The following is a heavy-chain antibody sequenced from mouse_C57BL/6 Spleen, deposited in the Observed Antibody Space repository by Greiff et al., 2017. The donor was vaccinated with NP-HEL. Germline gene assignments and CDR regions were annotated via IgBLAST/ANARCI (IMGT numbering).Heavy chain of an antibody. Sequence: EVQLQQSGPELVKPGASVKISCKASGYTFTDYYMNWVKQSHGKSLEWIGDINPNNGGTSYNQKFKGKATLTVDKSSSTAYMERRSLTSEDSAVYYCARSTMVHFDYWGQGTTLTVSS. D-gene: IGHD2-1*01. CDR2: INPNNGGT. CDR1: GYTFTDYY. V-gene: IGHV1-26*01. J-gene: IGHJ2*01. CDR3: ARSTMVHFDY.